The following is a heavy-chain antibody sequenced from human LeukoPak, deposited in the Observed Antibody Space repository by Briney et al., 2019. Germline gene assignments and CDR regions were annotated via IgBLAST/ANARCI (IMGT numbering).Heavy chain of an antibody. J-gene: IGHJ6*02. V-gene: IGHV3-30*03. CDR3: ARALDYSNYVVYYYYGMDV. CDR2: ISYDGSNK. D-gene: IGHD4-11*01. CDR1: GFTFSSYG. Sequence: GGSLRLSCAASGFTFSSYGMHWVRQAPGKGLEWVAVISYDGSNKYYVDSVKGRFTISRDNSKNTLYLQMNSLRAEDTAVYYCARALDYSNYVVYYYYGMDVWGQGTTVTVSS.